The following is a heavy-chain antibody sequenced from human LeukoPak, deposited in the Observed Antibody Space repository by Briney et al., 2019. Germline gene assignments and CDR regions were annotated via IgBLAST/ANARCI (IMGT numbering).Heavy chain of an antibody. D-gene: IGHD3-22*01. CDR1: GFTFSSYW. CDR2: IKSDGRT. V-gene: IGHV3-74*01. J-gene: IGHJ1*01. CDR3: ARAPSEIGGYYPEYFRH. Sequence: GGSLRLSCAASGFTFSSYWMHWVPQAPGKGLVGVSRIKSDGRTNYADSVKGRFTISRDNAKNTLSLQMNSLRAEDTGVYYCARAPSEIGGYYPEYFRHWGQGTLVTVSS.